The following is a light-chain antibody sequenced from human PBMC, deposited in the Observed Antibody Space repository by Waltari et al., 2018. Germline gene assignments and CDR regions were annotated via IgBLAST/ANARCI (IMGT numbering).Light chain of an antibody. CDR1: QSISNW. Sequence: DIQMTQSPSTLSASVGDRVTITCRASQSISNWLAWYQQQPGKAPKVLIYKSFTLQSGVPSRFSGSGSETEFILTISSLQPDDFATYYCQQYNIWPYTLGQGTTLEI. J-gene: IGKJ2*01. CDR2: KSF. V-gene: IGKV1-5*03. CDR3: QQYNIWPYT.